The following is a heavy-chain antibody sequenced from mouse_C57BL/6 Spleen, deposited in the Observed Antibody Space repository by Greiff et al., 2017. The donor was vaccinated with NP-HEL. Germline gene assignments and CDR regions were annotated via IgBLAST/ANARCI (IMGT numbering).Heavy chain of an antibody. CDR3: AKVLNGDEAMDY. CDR1: GFTFSDYG. Sequence: EVMLVESGGGLVKPGGSLKLSCAASGFTFSDYGMHWVRQAPEKGLEWVAYISSGSSTIYYAAKVKGRFTISRENAKNTLFLQMTSLRSEDTAMYYCAKVLNGDEAMDYWGKGTSVTVSS. D-gene: IGHD4-1*02. V-gene: IGHV5-17*01. CDR2: ISSGSSTI. J-gene: IGHJ4*01.